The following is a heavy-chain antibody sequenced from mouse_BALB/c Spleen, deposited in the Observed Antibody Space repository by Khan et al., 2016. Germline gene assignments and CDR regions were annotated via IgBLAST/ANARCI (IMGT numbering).Heavy chain of an antibody. J-gene: IGHJ3*01. CDR1: GYSITSGYS. CDR2: IHYSGST. D-gene: IGHD1-1*02. V-gene: IGHV3-1*02. Sequence: EVQLQESGPDLVKPSQSLSLTCTVTGYSITSGYSWHWIRQFPGNKLEWMGYIHYSGSTNYNPSLKSRISITRDTSQNQFFLQMNSVTTEDKATNNCARSCSYASPWVAYWGQGTLVPVSA. CDR3: ARSCSYASPWVAY.